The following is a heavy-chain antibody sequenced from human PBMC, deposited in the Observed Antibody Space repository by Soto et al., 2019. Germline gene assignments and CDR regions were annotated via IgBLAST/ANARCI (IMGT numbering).Heavy chain of an antibody. J-gene: IGHJ6*02. Sequence: GGSLRLSCAASGFTFSSYGMHWVRQAPGKGLEWVAVIWYDGSNKYYADSVKGRFTISRDNSKNTLYLQMNSLRAEDTAVYYCASEFSSSSRGYYYYGMDVWGQGTTVTVSS. CDR3: ASEFSSSSRGYYYYGMDV. CDR2: IWYDGSNK. D-gene: IGHD6-6*01. V-gene: IGHV3-33*01. CDR1: GFTFSSYG.